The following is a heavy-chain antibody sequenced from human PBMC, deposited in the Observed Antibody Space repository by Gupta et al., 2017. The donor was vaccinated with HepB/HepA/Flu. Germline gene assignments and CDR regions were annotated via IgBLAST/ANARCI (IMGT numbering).Heavy chain of an antibody. CDR2: INAGNGNT. CDR3: ASIAAAGAASDYGMDV. J-gene: IGHJ6*02. V-gene: IGHV1-3*01. Sequence: QVQLVQSGAEVKKPGASVKVSCKASGYTFTSYAMHWVRQAPGQRLEWMGWINAGNGNTKYSQKFQGRVTITRDTSASTAYMELSSLRSEDTAVYYCASIAAAGAASDYGMDVWGQGTTVTVSS. D-gene: IGHD6-13*01. CDR1: GYTFTSYA.